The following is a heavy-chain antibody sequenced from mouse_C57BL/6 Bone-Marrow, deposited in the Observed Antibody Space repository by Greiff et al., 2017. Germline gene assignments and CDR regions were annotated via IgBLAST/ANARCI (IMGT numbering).Heavy chain of an antibody. D-gene: IGHD1-1*02. CDR2: IYYSGTI. Sequence: EVKLQESGPGLVKPSQTVFLTCTVTGISITTGNYRWSWIRQFPGNKLEWIGYIYYSGTITYNPSLTSRTTITRDTPKNQFFLEMNSLTAEDTATYYCARDRGYGGNYEYFDVWGTGTTVTVSS. CDR1: GISITTGNYR. V-gene: IGHV3-5*01. CDR3: ARDRGYGGNYEYFDV. J-gene: IGHJ1*03.